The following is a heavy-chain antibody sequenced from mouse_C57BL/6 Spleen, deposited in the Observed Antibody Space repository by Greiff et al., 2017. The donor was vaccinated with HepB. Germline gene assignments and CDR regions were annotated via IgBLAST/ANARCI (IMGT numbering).Heavy chain of an antibody. D-gene: IGHD2-12*01. V-gene: IGHV3-6*01. CDR1: GYSITSGYY. J-gene: IGHJ2*01. CDR2: ISYDGSN. Sequence: EVKLVESGPGLVKPSQSLSLTCSVTGYSITSGYYWNWIRQFPGNKLEWMGYISYDGSNNYNPSLKNRISITRDTSKNQFFLKLNSVTTEDTATYYCARARDSLYDYWGQGTTLTVSS. CDR3: ARARDSLYDY.